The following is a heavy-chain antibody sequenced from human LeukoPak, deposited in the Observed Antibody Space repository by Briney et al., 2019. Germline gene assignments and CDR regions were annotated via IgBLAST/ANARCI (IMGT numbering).Heavy chain of an antibody. CDR1: GFTFSSYA. J-gene: IGHJ4*02. CDR3: ARDHGTVVTPENY. Sequence: PGRSLRLSCAASGFTFSSYAMHWVRQAPGKGLEWVAVISYDGSNKYYADSVKGRFTISRDNSKNTLYLQMNSLRAEDTAVYYCARDHGTVVTPENYWGQGTLVTVSS. D-gene: IGHD4-23*01. CDR2: ISYDGSNK. V-gene: IGHV3-30-3*01.